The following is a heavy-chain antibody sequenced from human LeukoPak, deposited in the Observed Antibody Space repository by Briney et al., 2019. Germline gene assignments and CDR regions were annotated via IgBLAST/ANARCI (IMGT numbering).Heavy chain of an antibody. CDR2: INHSGST. CDR1: GGSFSGYY. J-gene: IGHJ4*02. V-gene: IGHV4-34*01. D-gene: IGHD5-24*01. Sequence: PSETLSLTCAVYGGSFSGYYWSWIRQPPGKGLEWIGEINHSGSTNYNPSLKSRVTISVDTSKNQFSLKLSSVTAADTAVYYCARLRWLQSYFDYWGQGTLVTVSS. CDR3: ARLRWLQSYFDY.